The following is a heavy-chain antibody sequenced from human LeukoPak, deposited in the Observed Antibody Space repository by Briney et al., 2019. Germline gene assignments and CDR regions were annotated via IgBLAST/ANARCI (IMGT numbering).Heavy chain of an antibody. D-gene: IGHD2-8*01. CDR1: GCTFTSYG. Sequence: GASVKVSCKASGCTFTSYGISWVRQAPGQGLEWMGWISAYNGNTNYAQKLQGRVTMTTDTSTSTAYMELRSLRSDDTAVYYCARAIVLMVYSDFDYWGQGTLVTVSS. J-gene: IGHJ4*02. CDR2: ISAYNGNT. CDR3: ARAIVLMVYSDFDY. V-gene: IGHV1-18*01.